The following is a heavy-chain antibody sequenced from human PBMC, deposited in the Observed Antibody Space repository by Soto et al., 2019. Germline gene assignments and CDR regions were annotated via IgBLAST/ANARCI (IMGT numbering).Heavy chain of an antibody. CDR3: ARDNWNGAYYGLDV. V-gene: IGHV3-23*01. CDR1: HFAFNIDA. Sequence: EAQLLESGGGLVQPGESLTLSCVASHFAFNIDAMTWVRQAPGKGLEWVSSMSGSGSSIYYVHSVKGRFTITRDKSKKTLYLQMNSLRAGDTAVYWCARDNWNGAYYGLDVWGQGTTVTVS. CDR2: MSGSGSSI. J-gene: IGHJ6*02. D-gene: IGHD1-20*01.